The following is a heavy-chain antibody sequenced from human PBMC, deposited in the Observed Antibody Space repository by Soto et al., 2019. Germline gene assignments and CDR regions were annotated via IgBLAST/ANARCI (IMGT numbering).Heavy chain of an antibody. CDR2: ISAYNGNT. D-gene: IGHD2-21*02. J-gene: IGHJ4*02. Sequence: WASVKVSCKASGYTFTSYGISWVRQAPGQGLEWMGWISAYNGNTNYAQKLQGRVTMTTDTSTSTAYMELRSLRSDDTAVYYCARTDIVVVTAIQAFDYWGQGTLVTVSS. CDR3: ARTDIVVVTAIQAFDY. CDR1: GYTFTSYG. V-gene: IGHV1-18*01.